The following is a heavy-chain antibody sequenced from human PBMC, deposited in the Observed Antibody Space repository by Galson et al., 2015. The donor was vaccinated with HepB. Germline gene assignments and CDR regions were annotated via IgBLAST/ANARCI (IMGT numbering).Heavy chain of an antibody. V-gene: IGHV3-21*01. J-gene: IGHJ6*03. CDR1: GFTFSSYS. D-gene: IGHD2-2*01. CDR3: ARDHGVVPAAMHFYYYYYMDV. CDR2: ISSSSSYI. Sequence: SLRLSCAASGFTFSSYSMNWVRQAPGKGLEWVSSISSSSSYIYYADSVKGRFTISRDNAKNSLYLQMNSLRAEDTAVYYCARDHGVVPAAMHFYYYYYMDVWGKGTTVTVSS.